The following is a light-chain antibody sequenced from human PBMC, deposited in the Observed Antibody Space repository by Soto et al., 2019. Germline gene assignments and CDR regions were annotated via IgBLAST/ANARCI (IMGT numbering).Light chain of an antibody. Sequence: ERVWTQSPDTLSLSPGERATLSCRASQSVSSYLAWYQQKPGQAPRLLIYDASNRATGIPARFSGSGSGTDFTLTISSLEPEDFAVYYCQQRSNWPPITFGGGTKVDIK. CDR3: QQRSNWPPIT. CDR2: DAS. CDR1: QSVSSY. V-gene: IGKV3-11*01. J-gene: IGKJ4*01.